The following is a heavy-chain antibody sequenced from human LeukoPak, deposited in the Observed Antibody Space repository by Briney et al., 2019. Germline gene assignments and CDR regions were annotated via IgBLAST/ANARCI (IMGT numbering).Heavy chain of an antibody. CDR1: GFTFSDYT. J-gene: IGHJ6*02. Sequence: PGGSLRLSCAASGFTFSDYTMNWVRQAPGRGLEWVSSISSGSSYIYSADSVKGRFTISRDNAKNSLYLQLNSLTAEDTAVYYCARDRSSSIFAMDVWGQGTTVTVSS. V-gene: IGHV3-21*01. D-gene: IGHD6-13*01. CDR2: ISSGSSYI. CDR3: ARDRSSSIFAMDV.